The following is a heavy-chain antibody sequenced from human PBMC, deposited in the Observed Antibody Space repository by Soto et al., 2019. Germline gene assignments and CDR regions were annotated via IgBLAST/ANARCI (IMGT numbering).Heavy chain of an antibody. V-gene: IGHV1-18*01. CDR2: ISAYNGNT. CDR3: ARGERGTIFGVVIIASLDY. D-gene: IGHD3-3*01. Sequence: ASVKVSCKASGYTFTSYGISWVRQAPGQGLEWMGWISAYNGNTNYAQKLQGRVNMTKDTSTSTAYMELRSLRSDDTAVYFCARGERGTIFGVVIIASLDYWGQGTLVTVSS. CDR1: GYTFTSYG. J-gene: IGHJ4*02.